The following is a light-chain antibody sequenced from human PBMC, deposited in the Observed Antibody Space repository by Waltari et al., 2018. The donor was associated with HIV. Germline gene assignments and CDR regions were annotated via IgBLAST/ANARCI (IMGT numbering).Light chain of an antibody. Sequence: ELVLPQSPGPLSLSPGERATLSCRASQSVSSTYLAWYQHKPGQAPRLLIYGASSRATGIPDRFSGSGSGTDFPLTISRLEPEDFAVYDCQQYGSSPRATVGPGTKVDSK. CDR1: QSVSSTY. CDR3: QQYGSSPRAT. J-gene: IGKJ3*01. V-gene: IGKV3-20*01. CDR2: GAS.